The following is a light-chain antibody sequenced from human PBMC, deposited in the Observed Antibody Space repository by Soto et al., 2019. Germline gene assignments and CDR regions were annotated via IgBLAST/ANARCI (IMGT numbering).Light chain of an antibody. Sequence: QSALNQPASVSGSPGQSITISCTGTSSDVGGYNYVSWYQQHPGKAPKLMIYEVSDRPSGVSNRFSGSKSGNTASLTISGLQAGDEADYYCSSYTSSSTVVFGGGTKLTVL. CDR2: EVS. CDR1: SSDVGGYNY. J-gene: IGLJ2*01. CDR3: SSYTSSSTVV. V-gene: IGLV2-14*01.